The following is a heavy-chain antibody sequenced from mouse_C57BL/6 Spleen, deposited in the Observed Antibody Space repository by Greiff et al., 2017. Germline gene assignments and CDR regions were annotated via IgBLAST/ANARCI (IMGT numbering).Heavy chain of an antibody. V-gene: IGHV5-9-1*02. CDR3: TREGWDGGHYFDY. J-gene: IGHJ2*01. Sequence: EVKLVESGEGLVKPGGSLKLSCAASGFTFSSYAMSWVRQTPEKRLEWVAYISSGGDYIYYADTVKGRFTISRDNARNTLYLQMSSLKSEDTAMYYCTREGWDGGHYFDYWGQGTTLTVSS. CDR1: GFTFSSYA. CDR2: ISSGGDYI. D-gene: IGHD4-1*01.